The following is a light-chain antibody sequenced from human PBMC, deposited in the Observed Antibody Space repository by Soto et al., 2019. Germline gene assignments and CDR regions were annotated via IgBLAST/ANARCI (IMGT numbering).Light chain of an antibody. J-gene: IGKJ4*01. V-gene: IGKV1-39*01. CDR1: QYMNSY. CDR2: ATS. CDR3: QQGNILPPT. Sequence: DIQMTQSPSSLSASIGDRVTITCRASQYMNSYLNWFQQKPGKAPTLLIYATSTLQSGVPSRFSGSGSGTDYTLTINNLQSEDFATYFCQQGNILPPTFGGGTTVEIK.